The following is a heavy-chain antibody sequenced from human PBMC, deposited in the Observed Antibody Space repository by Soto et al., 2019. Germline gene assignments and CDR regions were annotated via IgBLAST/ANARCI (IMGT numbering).Heavy chain of an antibody. Sequence: PSETLSLTCTVSGGSISRYYWSWIRQAPGKGLEWIGYIYYTGTINYNPSLKSRLSISTDTSNNQLSLKLSSVTAADTAVYYCARGFYDSGGYSSPFDYWGQGILVTVSS. CDR1: GGSISRYY. CDR2: IYYTGTI. V-gene: IGHV4-59*01. J-gene: IGHJ4*02. D-gene: IGHD3-22*01. CDR3: ARGFYDSGGYSSPFDY.